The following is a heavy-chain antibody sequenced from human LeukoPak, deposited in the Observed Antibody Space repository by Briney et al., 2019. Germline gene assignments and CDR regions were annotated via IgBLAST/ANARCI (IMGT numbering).Heavy chain of an antibody. CDR2: INPSGGTT. V-gene: IGHV1-46*01. CDR3: ARSPYTYGSLLYLDY. Sequence: ASVKVSCKASGYTFTYYYIHWVRRAPGQGLEWMGIINPSGGTTNYAQMFQGRVSLTRDTSTSTVYMELNSLRSEDTAVYYCARSPYTYGSLLYLDYWGQGTLVTVSS. CDR1: GYTFTYYY. J-gene: IGHJ4*02. D-gene: IGHD5-18*01.